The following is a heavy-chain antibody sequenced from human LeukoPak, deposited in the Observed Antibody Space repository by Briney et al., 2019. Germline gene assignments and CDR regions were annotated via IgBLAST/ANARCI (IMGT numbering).Heavy chain of an antibody. V-gene: IGHV3-20*04. CDR3: ARARIQLWFSTYYYYMDV. D-gene: IGHD5-18*01. J-gene: IGHJ6*03. Sequence: GGSLRLSCAASGFTFDDYGMSWVRQAPGKGLEWVSGINWNGGSTGYADSVKGRFTISRDNAKNSLYLQMNSLRAEDTALYYCARARIQLWFSTYYYYMDVWGEGTTVTVSS. CDR1: GFTFDDYG. CDR2: INWNGGST.